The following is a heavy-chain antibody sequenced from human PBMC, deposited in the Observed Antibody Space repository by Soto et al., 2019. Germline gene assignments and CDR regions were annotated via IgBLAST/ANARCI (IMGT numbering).Heavy chain of an antibody. CDR1: GYTFTSYD. CDR2: MNPNSGNT. J-gene: IGHJ2*01. Sequence: QVQLVQSGAEVKKPGASVKVSCKASGYTFTSYDINWVRQATGQGLEWMGWMNPNSGNTGYAQKFEGRVTMTRNTSISTAYMELSSLRSEDTAVYYCARGATVARDWYFDLWGCGTLVTVSS. D-gene: IGHD4-17*01. V-gene: IGHV1-8*01. CDR3: ARGATVARDWYFDL.